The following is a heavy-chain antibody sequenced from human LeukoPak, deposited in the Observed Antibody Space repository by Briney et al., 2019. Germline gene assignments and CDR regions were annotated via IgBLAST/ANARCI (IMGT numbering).Heavy chain of an antibody. CDR2: ISSSGRYI. J-gene: IGHJ4*02. Sequence: AGGSLTLSCADSTSSFSSYTMYWVRQTPGGGLEWVSAISSSGRYIYYADSVKGRFTISRDNAKNLLFLQMDSLRVDDTAMYYCARDINPDHPMMAEVDPDYWGQGTLVTVSS. V-gene: IGHV3-21*06. CDR1: TSSFSSYT. CDR3: ARDINPDHPMMAEVDPDY. D-gene: IGHD5-24*01.